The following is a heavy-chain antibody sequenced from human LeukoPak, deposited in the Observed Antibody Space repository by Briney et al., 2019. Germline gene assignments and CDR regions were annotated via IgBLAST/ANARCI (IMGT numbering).Heavy chain of an antibody. D-gene: IGHD4-23*01. J-gene: IGHJ5*02. CDR2: IHTDGSRT. V-gene: IGHV3-74*01. CDR1: GLTFSSYW. Sequence: GGSLRLSCAASGLTFSSYWMHCVRQAPGKGLVWVSRIHTDGSRTNYADSVKGRFTISRDNAKNTLYLQMNSLRAEDTAVYYCARGGGPLSSGNFWFDPWGQGTLVTVSS. CDR3: ARGGGPLSSGNFWFDP.